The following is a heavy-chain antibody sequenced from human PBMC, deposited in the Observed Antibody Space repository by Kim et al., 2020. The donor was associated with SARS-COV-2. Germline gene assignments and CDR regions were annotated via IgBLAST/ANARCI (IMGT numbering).Heavy chain of an antibody. Sequence: TYYADSVKGRFTISRDKSKNTLYLQMNSLRAEDTAVYYCAKDSVDTPFDYWGQGTLVTVSS. V-gene: IGHV3-23*01. J-gene: IGHJ4*02. D-gene: IGHD5-18*01. CDR2: T. CDR3: AKDSVDTPFDY.